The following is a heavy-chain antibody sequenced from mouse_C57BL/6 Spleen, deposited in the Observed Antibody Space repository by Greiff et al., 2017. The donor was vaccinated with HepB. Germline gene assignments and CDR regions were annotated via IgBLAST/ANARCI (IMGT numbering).Heavy chain of an antibody. V-gene: IGHV1-52*01. CDR3: ARWQGNAMDY. CDR1: GYTFTSYW. J-gene: IGHJ4*01. D-gene: IGHD6-1*01. Sequence: VQLQQSGAELVRPGSSVKLSCKASGYTFTSYWMHWVKQRPIQGLEWIGNIDPSDSETHYNQKFKDKATLTVDKSSSTADMQLSSLTSEDSAVYYCARWQGNAMDYWGQGTSVTVSS. CDR2: IDPSDSET.